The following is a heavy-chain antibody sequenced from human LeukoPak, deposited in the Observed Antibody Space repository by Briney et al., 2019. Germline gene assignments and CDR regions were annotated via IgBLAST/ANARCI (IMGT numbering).Heavy chain of an antibody. Sequence: GGSLRLSCAASGFTFDDYAMHWVRQAPGKGLEWVSGISWSSGSIGYADSVKGRFTISRDNAKNSLYLQMNSLRAEGTALYYCAKGRYGSGSSFDYWGQGTLVTVSS. D-gene: IGHD3-10*01. V-gene: IGHV3-9*01. CDR1: GFTFDDYA. J-gene: IGHJ4*02. CDR3: AKGRYGSGSSFDY. CDR2: ISWSSGSI.